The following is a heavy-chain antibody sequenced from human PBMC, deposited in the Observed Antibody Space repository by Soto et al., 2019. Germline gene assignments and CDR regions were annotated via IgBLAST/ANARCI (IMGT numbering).Heavy chain of an antibody. J-gene: IGHJ6*02. CDR1: GFTFSSYG. CDR2: ISYDGSNK. CDR3: ARDGALYGDLHYYYGMDV. V-gene: IGHV3-30*03. D-gene: IGHD4-17*01. Sequence: GGSLRLSCAASGFTFSSYGMHWVRQAPGKGLEWVAVISYDGSNKYYADSVKGRFTISRDNSKNTLYLQMNSLRAEDTAVYYCARDGALYGDLHYYYGMDVWGQGTTVTVSS.